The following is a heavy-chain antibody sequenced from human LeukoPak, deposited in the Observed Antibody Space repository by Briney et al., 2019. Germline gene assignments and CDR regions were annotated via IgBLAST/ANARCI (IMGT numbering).Heavy chain of an antibody. Sequence: GASVKVSCKASGYTFTSYYMHWVRQAPGQGLEWMGRISAYNGNTNYAQKLQGRVTMTTDTSTSTAYMELRSLRSDDTAVYYCARDIVVVPAAYYYYGMDVWGQGTTVTVSS. CDR3: ARDIVVVPAAYYYYGMDV. D-gene: IGHD2-2*01. J-gene: IGHJ6*02. CDR2: ISAYNGNT. CDR1: GYTFTSYY. V-gene: IGHV1-18*04.